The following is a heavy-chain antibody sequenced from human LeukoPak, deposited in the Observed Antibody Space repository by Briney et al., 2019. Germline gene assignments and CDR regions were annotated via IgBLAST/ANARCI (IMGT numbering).Heavy chain of an antibody. V-gene: IGHV1-69*04. D-gene: IGHD3-22*01. CDR1: GGTFSSYA. CDR3: ARDSEGKGGYYRPFDY. CDR2: IIPILGIA. J-gene: IGHJ4*02. Sequence: ASVKVSCKASGGTFSSYAISWVRQAPGQGLEWMGRIIPILGIANYAQKFQGRVTITADKSTSTAYMELSSLRSEDTAVYYCARDSEGKGGYYRPFDYWGQGTLVTVSS.